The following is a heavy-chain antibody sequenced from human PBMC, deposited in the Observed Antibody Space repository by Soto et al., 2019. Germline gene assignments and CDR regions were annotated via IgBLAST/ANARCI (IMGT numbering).Heavy chain of an antibody. V-gene: IGHV5-10-1*01. Sequence: LKISCQGSGYTFTGHWISWVRQMPGKGLEWMGRIDPSDSYTDYSPTVQGHVTMSADKSINTAYLQWSSLQASDTAVYYCTRHTGYDSSLYYWGQGTLGTVSS. CDR3: TRHTGYDSSLYY. CDR1: GYTFTGHW. J-gene: IGHJ4*02. CDR2: IDPSDSYT. D-gene: IGHD5-12*01.